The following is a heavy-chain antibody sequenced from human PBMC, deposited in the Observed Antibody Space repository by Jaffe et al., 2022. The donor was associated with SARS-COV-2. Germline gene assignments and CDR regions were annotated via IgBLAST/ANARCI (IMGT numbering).Heavy chain of an antibody. V-gene: IGHV3-15*01. CDR1: GFSINNAW. J-gene: IGHJ4*02. D-gene: IGHD6-19*01. CDR3: ATVPPAHNSGSLDS. Sequence: EVQLVESGGGLVNPGGSLRLSCAVSGFSINNAWMSWVRQAPGKGLEWVGRIKSITDGGAIDYVAPVKGRFTMSRDDSKNTLYLQMNSLQTEDTAMYYCATVPPAHNSGSLDSWGQGTLVTVSS. CDR2: IKSITDGGAI.